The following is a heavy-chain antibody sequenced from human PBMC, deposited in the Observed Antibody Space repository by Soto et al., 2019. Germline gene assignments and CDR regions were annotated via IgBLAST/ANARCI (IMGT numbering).Heavy chain of an antibody. CDR3: ARVPQLVGYFYYYMDV. CDR1: GYTFTNYG. D-gene: IGHD6-6*01. CDR2: ISAYNGDT. Sequence: QVQLLQSGAEVKKPGASVKVSCKASGYTFTNYGITWVRQAPGQGLEWMGWISAYNGDTHYTQRLQGRVTMTTDTSTSTVYMELRGLRSDDTAVYYCARVPQLVGYFYYYMDVWGKGTTVTVSS. J-gene: IGHJ6*03. V-gene: IGHV1-18*01.